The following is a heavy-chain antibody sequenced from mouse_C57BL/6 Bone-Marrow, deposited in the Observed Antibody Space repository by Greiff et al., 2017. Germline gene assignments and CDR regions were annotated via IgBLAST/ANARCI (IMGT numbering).Heavy chain of an antibody. J-gene: IGHJ3*01. V-gene: IGHV1-9*01. CDR3: ARWLSSVAY. D-gene: IGHD2-2*01. CDR1: GYTFTGYW. CDR2: ILPGSGST. Sequence: QVQLQQSGAELMKPGASVKLSCKATGYTFTGYWIEWVKQRPGHGLEWIGEILPGSGSTNYNEKFKGKATFTAYPSSNTAYMQRSSLTTEDSAIDYCARWLSSVAYWGQGTLVTVAA.